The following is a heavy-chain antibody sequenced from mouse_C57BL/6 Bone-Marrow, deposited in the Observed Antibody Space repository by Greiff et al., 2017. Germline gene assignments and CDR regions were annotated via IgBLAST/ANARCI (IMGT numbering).Heavy chain of an antibody. V-gene: IGHV1-55*01. J-gene: IGHJ2*01. CDR2: IYPGSGST. D-gene: IGHD1-1*01. CDR3: ARRRDYYGSSYGY. Sequence: VQLVESGAELVKPGASVKMSCKASGYTFTSYWITWVKQRPGQGLEWIGDIYPGSGSTNYNEKFKSKATLTVDTSSSTAYMQLSSLTSEDSAVYYCARRRDYYGSSYGYWGQGTTLTVSS. CDR1: GYTFTSYW.